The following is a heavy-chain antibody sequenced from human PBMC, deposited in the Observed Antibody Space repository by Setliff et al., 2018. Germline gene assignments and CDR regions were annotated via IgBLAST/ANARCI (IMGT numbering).Heavy chain of an antibody. D-gene: IGHD3-9*01. CDR1: GFTFGDFA. CDR3: ARGHHVLRYFDWLFYASDAFDI. J-gene: IGHJ3*02. Sequence: PGGSLRLSCAASGFTFGDFAMTWVRQAPGKGLEWVSGIGGRGISTYYADSVKGRFIISRDNSENTLYLQMNSLRAEDTAVYYCARGHHVLRYFDWLFYASDAFDIWGQGTMVTVSS. CDR2: IGGRGIST. V-gene: IGHV3-23*01.